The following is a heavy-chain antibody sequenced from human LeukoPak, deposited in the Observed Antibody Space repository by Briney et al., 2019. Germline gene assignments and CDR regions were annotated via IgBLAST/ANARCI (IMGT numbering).Heavy chain of an antibody. Sequence: GGSLRLSWAASGFTFSSYSMNWVRQAPGQGLAWVSSISSSSSSYIYYADSVKGRFTISRDNAKNTLYLQMNSLRAEDTAVYYCAKDCSSTSCYRWGQGTLVTVSS. CDR2: ISSSSSSYI. V-gene: IGHV3-21*04. CDR3: AKDCSSTSCYR. J-gene: IGHJ4*02. CDR1: GFTFSSYS. D-gene: IGHD2-2*01.